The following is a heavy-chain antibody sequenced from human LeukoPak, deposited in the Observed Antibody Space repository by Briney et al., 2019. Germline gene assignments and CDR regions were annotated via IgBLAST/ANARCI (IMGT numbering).Heavy chain of an antibody. Sequence: GASVKVSCKASGGTFSSYAISCVRQAPGQGLEWMGGIIPIFGTANYAQKFQGRVTITTDESTSTAYMELSSLRSEDTAVYYCARSVDFWSGWVAFDYWGQGTLVTVSS. J-gene: IGHJ4*02. CDR2: IIPIFGTA. D-gene: IGHD3-3*01. CDR3: ARSVDFWSGWVAFDY. V-gene: IGHV1-69*05. CDR1: GGTFSSYA.